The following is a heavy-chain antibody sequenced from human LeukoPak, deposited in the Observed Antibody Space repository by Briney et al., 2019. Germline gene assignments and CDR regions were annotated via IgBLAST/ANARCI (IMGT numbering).Heavy chain of an antibody. V-gene: IGHV3-30*02. J-gene: IGHJ4*02. CDR2: IRYDGSNK. CDR3: ARLESYGSGVYLDY. CDR1: GFTFSSYG. D-gene: IGHD5-18*01. Sequence: GGSLRLSCAASGFTFSSYGMHWVRQAPGKGLEWVAFIRYDGSNKYYADSVKGRFTISRDNSKNTLYLQMGSLRAEDMAVFYCARLESYGSGVYLDYWGQGTLVTVSS.